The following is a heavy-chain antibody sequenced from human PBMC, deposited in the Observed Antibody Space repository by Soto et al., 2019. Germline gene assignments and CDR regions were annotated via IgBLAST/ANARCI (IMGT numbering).Heavy chain of an antibody. Sequence: EVQLVESGGGLVQPGRSLRLSCAASGFTFDDYAMHWVRQAPGKGLEWVSGISWNSGSIGYADSVKGRFTISRDNAKNSLYLQMNSLRAEDTALYYCAKGGRSRYVEGSGFDPWGQGTLVTVSS. CDR2: ISWNSGSI. J-gene: IGHJ5*02. CDR3: AKGGRSRYVEGSGFDP. V-gene: IGHV3-9*01. D-gene: IGHD6-13*01. CDR1: GFTFDDYA.